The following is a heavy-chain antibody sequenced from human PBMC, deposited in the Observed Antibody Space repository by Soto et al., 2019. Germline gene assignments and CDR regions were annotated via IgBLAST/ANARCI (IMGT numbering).Heavy chain of an antibody. V-gene: IGHV3-53*01. CDR1: DFTFRSNY. CDR2: IYSGGTT. CDR3: ARWESSDWYLGV. J-gene: IGHJ4*02. D-gene: IGHD6-19*01. Sequence: GSLRLACAASDFTFRSNYMTWVRQAPGKGLEWVSVIYSGGTTYYADSVKGRFTISRDNSKNTLDLQMISLRAEDTAVYYCARWESSDWYLGVWGQGTLVTVSS.